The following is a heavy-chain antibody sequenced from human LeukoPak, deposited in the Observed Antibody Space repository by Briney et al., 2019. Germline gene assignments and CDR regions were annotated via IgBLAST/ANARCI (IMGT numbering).Heavy chain of an antibody. CDR1: GYTLTELS. CDR2: FDPEDGET. J-gene: IGHJ5*02. D-gene: IGHD6-13*01. V-gene: IGHV1-24*01. Sequence: WASVKVSCKVSGYTLTELSMHWVRQAPGKGLEWMGGFDPEDGETIYAQKFQGRATMTEDTSTDTAYMELSSLRSEDTAVYYCATGKSSSWYFNWFDPWGQGTLVTVSS. CDR3: ATGKSSSWYFNWFDP.